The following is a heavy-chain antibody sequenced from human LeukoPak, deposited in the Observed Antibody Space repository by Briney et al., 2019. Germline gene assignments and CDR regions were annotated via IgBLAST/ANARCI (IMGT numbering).Heavy chain of an antibody. CDR2: IYYSGST. CDR3: ARDYGSGYDP. Sequence: RTSETLSLTCTVSGGSISSYYWSWIRQPPGKGLEWIGYIYYSGSTNYNPSLKSRVTISADTSKNQFSLKLSSVTAADTAVYYCARDYGSGYDPWGQGTLVTVSS. V-gene: IGHV4-59*01. J-gene: IGHJ5*02. CDR1: GGSISSYY. D-gene: IGHD3-10*01.